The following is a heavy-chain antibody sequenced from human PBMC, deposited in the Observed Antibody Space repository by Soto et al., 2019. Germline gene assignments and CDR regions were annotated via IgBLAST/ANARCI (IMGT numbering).Heavy chain of an antibody. J-gene: IGHJ3*02. CDR2: IYYSGST. D-gene: IGHD4-17*01. V-gene: IGHV4-59*01. CDR3: ARERTTVNAFDI. Sequence: LGGTRQPPGKGLEWIGYIYYSGSTNYNPSLKSRVTISVDTSKNQFSLKLSSVTAADTAVYYCARERTTVNAFDIWGQGTMVTVSS.